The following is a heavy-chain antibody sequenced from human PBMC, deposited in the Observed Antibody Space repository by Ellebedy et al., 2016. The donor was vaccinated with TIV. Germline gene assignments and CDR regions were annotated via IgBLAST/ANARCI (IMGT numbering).Heavy chain of an antibody. J-gene: IGHJ6*02. CDR1: RFTFSDYY. V-gene: IGHV3-11*01. CDR3: ARAPRAGYYYYYGMDV. Sequence: GGSLRLSXAASRFTFSDYYMSWIRQAPGKGLEWVSYISSSGSTIYYADSVKGRFTISRDNAKNSLYLQMNSLRAGDTAVYYCARAPRAGYYYYYGMDVWGQGTTVTVSS. CDR2: ISSSGSTI.